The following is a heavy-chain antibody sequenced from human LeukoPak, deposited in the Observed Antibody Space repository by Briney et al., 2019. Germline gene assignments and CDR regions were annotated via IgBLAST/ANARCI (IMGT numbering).Heavy chain of an antibody. CDR1: GILLKNGW. Sequence: PGGSLRLSCAVSGILLKNGWLSWVRQAPGKGLEWVGLIKSKSDGGTTDYAAPVKGRYIISRDDSEKTLYLQMNSLKTEDTGLYYCSTIYSHGADVWGQGTLVTVSS. CDR3: STIYSHGADV. D-gene: IGHD5-12*01. J-gene: IGHJ4*02. CDR2: IKSKSDGGTT. V-gene: IGHV3-15*01.